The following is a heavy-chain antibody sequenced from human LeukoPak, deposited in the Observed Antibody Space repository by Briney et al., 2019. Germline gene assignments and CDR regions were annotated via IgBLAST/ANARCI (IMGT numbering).Heavy chain of an antibody. CDR1: GDSISSSSYY. V-gene: IGHV4-39*07. J-gene: IGHJ4*02. CDR3: ARDRDLLTKIDY. Sequence: SETLSLTCTVSGDSISSSSYYWGWIRQPPGKGLEWIGSIYYSGSTYYNPSLKSRVTISVDTSKNQFSLKLSSVTAADTAVYYCARDRDLLTKIDYWGQGTLVTVSS. CDR2: IYYSGST. D-gene: IGHD4-11*01.